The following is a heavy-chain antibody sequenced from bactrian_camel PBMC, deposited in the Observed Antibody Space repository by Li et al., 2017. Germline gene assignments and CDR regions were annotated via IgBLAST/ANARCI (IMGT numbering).Heavy chain of an antibody. V-gene: IGHV3S53*01. D-gene: IGHD2*01. CDR1: EESYC. CDR3: ASATYCSGSYCCSVGEQ. J-gene: IGHJ4*01. Sequence: HVQLVESGGGSVQAGGSPTLSCVASEESYCMAWFRQAPGKEREGVAVIDSDGLAKYADSVKGRFTISLGNAKNTVYLQMNSLKPEDTAVYYCASATYCSGSYCCSVGEQWGQGTQVTVS. CDR2: IDSDGLA.